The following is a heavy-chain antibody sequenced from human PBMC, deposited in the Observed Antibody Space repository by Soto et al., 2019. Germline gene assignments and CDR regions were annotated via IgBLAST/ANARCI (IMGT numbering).Heavy chain of an antibody. J-gene: IGHJ6*02. D-gene: IGHD6-13*01. CDR2: IYSGGST. CDR1: GFTVGNNY. Sequence: PGGSLRLSCAASGFTVGNNYMNWVRQAPGKGLECVSLIYSGGSTNYADSVKGRFTISRDNSKNTLYLQMNSLRAEDTAVYYCARDPPGIAAAGGVWGQGTTVTVSS. CDR3: ARDPPGIAAAGGV. V-gene: IGHV3-66*01.